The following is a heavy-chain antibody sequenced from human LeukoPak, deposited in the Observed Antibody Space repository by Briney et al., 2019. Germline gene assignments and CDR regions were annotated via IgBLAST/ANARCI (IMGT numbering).Heavy chain of an antibody. J-gene: IGHJ6*03. CDR2: ISYDGSNK. CDR3: ARDSSTGYSSSWTPYYYYYYMDV. D-gene: IGHD6-13*01. Sequence: PGGSLRLSCAASGFTFSSYAMHWVRQAPGKGLEWVAVISYDGSNKYYADSVKGRFTISRDNSKNTLYLQMNSPRAEDTAVYYCARDSSTGYSSSWTPYYYYYYMDVWGKGTTVTVSS. CDR1: GFTFSSYA. V-gene: IGHV3-30*04.